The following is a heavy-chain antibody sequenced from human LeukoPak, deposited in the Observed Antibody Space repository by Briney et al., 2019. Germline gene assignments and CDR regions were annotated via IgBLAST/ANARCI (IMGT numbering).Heavy chain of an antibody. CDR3: ATEGHSSGWAGTFDI. V-gene: IGHV3-30-3*01. Sequence: GRSLRPSCAASGFTFSTSSMHWVRQAPGKGLEWVAVTSYDESIKVYAESVKGRFTISRDNSENTLYLQMNSLKFEDTAVYYCATEGHSSGWAGTFDIWGQGTMVTISS. CDR1: GFTFSTSS. J-gene: IGHJ3*02. CDR2: TSYDESIK. D-gene: IGHD6-25*01.